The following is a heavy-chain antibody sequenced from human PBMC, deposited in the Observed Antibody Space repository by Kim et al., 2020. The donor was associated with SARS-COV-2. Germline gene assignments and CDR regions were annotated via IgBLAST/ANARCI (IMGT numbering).Heavy chain of an antibody. CDR2: ITNSGQTP. D-gene: IGHD3-10*01. V-gene: IGHV3-30*18. CDR3: AKEGYASGTYYRPDFDS. J-gene: IGHJ4*02. Sequence: GGSLRLSCAASGFTFNIAGMHWVRQAPGKGLDWVAVITNSGQTPYYADSVKGRFTISRDNSKNTLYLQMDSLRTEDTAVYYCAKEGYASGTYYRPDFDSWGPGTLAT. CDR1: GFTFNIAG.